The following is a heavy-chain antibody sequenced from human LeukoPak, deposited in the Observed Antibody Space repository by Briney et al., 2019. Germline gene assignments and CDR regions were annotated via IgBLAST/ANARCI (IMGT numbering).Heavy chain of an antibody. CDR2: ISQSTIA. V-gene: IGHV4-38-2*01. Sequence: PSETLSLTCAVYGYSINNDHYWAWLRQPPGKGLEWIDNISQSTIASYHSSLKSRVTISLDTSKNHFSMVLRSVTAAATAVYFLARASVEQSIVAGYYFDYWGQGTLVTVSS. CDR3: ARASVEQSIVAGYYFDY. CDR1: GYSINNDHY. J-gene: IGHJ4*02. D-gene: IGHD2-15*01.